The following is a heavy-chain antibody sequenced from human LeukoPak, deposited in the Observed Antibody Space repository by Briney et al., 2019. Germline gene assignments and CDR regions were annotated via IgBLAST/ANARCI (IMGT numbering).Heavy chain of an antibody. CDR1: GFTFSTYW. V-gene: IGHV3-7*03. Sequence: GGSLRLSCVASGFTFSTYWMSWVRQPPGRGLEWVANIKYDGREKYYVDSVKGRFTISRDNAKNSLYLQMNSLRGEDTAVYYCARVAPQRYYDYVWGEGYFDYWGQGTLVTVSS. CDR3: ARVAPQRYYDYVWGEGYFDY. D-gene: IGHD3-16*01. J-gene: IGHJ4*02. CDR2: IKYDGREK.